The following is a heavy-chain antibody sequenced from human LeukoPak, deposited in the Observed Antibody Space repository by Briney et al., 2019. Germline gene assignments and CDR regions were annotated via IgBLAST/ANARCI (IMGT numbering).Heavy chain of an antibody. V-gene: IGHV4-34*01. CDR3: ARGLGSDYYYGSGSYYRG. J-gene: IGHJ4*02. D-gene: IGHD3-10*01. CDR2: INHSGST. CDR1: GGSFSGYY. Sequence: SETLSLTCAVYGGSFSGYYWSWIRQPPGKGLEWIGEINHSGSTNYTPSLKSRVTISVDTSKNQFSLKLSSVTAADTAVYYCARGLGSDYYYGSGSYYRGWGQGTLVTVSS.